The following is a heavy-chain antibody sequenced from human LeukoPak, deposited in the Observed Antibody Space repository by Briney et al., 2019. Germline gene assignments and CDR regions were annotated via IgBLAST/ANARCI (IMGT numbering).Heavy chain of an antibody. J-gene: IGHJ4*02. Sequence: GGSLRLSCAASGFTFSSYWMSWVRQAPGKGLEWVANIKQDGSEKYYVDSVKGRFTISRDNAKNSLYLQMNSLRAEDTAVYYCARSSIVGATSYYFDYWGQGTLVTVSS. CDR2: IKQDGSEK. CDR1: GFTFSSYW. V-gene: IGHV3-7*01. CDR3: ARSSIVGATSYYFDY. D-gene: IGHD1-26*01.